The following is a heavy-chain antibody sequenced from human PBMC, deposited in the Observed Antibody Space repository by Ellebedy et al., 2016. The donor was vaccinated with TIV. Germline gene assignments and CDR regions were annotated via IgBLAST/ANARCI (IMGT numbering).Heavy chain of an antibody. CDR3: VRSSDNRGYYHDY. Sequence: WIRQPPGKGLEWIGSIYYTGSTYYNPSLNSRVTISGDTSKKQLSLRLSLVTAADTAVYYCVRSSDNRGYYHDYWGHGTLVTVSS. CDR2: IYYTGST. J-gene: IGHJ4*01. D-gene: IGHD3-22*01. V-gene: IGHV4-38-2*01.